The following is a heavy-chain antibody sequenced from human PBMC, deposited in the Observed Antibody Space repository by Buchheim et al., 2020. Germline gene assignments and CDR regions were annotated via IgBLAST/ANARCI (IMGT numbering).Heavy chain of an antibody. D-gene: IGHD2-8*02. V-gene: IGHV4-59*01. J-gene: IGHJ4*02. CDR3: ARLNVLARTQFDY. Sequence: QVQLQESSPGLMKPSETLSLTCTVSGGSITGYYWTWIRQPPGKGLEFIGYIFYSGTTDYNPSLRSRVTIPVDTSKNQFSLSLRSVAPADTAVYYCARLNVLARTQFDYWGQGTL. CDR1: GGSITGYY. CDR2: IFYSGTT.